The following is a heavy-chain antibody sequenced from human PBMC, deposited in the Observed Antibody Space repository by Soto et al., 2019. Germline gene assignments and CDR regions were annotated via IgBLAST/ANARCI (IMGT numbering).Heavy chain of an antibody. J-gene: IGHJ5*02. Sequence: SETLSLTCTVSGGSISSYYWSWIRQPPGKGLEWIGYIYYSGSTNYNPSLKSRVTISVDTSKNQFSLKLSSVTAADTAVCYCARSRVSGWMGWFDPWGQGTLVTVSS. CDR2: IYYSGST. CDR3: ARSRVSGWMGWFDP. D-gene: IGHD6-19*01. V-gene: IGHV4-59*01. CDR1: GGSISSYY.